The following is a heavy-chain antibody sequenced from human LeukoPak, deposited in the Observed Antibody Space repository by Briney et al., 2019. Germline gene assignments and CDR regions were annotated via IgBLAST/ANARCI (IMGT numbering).Heavy chain of an antibody. D-gene: IGHD2-2*01. V-gene: IGHV3-23*01. CDR3: AKDPNIVVVPAATGRDAFDI. CDR1: GFTFSSYA. Sequence: GGSLRLSCAAPGFTFSSYAMSWGRQAPGKGLEWFSAISGSGGSTYYADAVKGRYTISRDNSKNTLYLQMNSLRAEDTAVYYCAKDPNIVVVPAATGRDAFDIRGQGTMVTVSS. CDR2: ISGSGGST. J-gene: IGHJ3*02.